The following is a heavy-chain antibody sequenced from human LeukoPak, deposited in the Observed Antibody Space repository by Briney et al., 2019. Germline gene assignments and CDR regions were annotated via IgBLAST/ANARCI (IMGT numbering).Heavy chain of an antibody. J-gene: IGHJ2*01. D-gene: IGHD2-15*01. Sequence: GGSLGLSCAASGFTFSSYNIHWVRQAPGKGLEWVAFIQNDATNKYYAESVKGRFTASRDNSKNTSFLQMIDLRPEDTAVYYCARVLAGLWYFDLWGRGTLVTVSS. CDR2: IQNDATNK. CDR3: ARVLAGLWYFDL. CDR1: GFTFSSYN. V-gene: IGHV3-30*02.